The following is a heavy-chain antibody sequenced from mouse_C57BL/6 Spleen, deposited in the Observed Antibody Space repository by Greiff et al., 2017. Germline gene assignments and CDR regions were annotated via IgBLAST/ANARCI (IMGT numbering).Heavy chain of an antibody. J-gene: IGHJ3*01. V-gene: IGHV1-9*01. CDR2: ILPGSGST. D-gene: IGHD3-2*02. CDR1: GYTFTGYW. Sequence: QVQLQQSGAELMKPGESVKLSCKATGYTFTGYWIEWVKQRPGHGLEWIGEILPGSGSTNYNEKFKGKATFTADTSSNTAYMQLSSLTTEESAIYYCARRGQLRLPWFACWGQGTLVTVSA. CDR3: ARRGQLRLPWFAC.